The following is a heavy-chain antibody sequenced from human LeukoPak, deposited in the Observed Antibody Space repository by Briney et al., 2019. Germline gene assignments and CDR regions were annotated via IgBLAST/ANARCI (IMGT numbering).Heavy chain of an antibody. V-gene: IGHV4-59*02. CDR1: GASVRSHY. D-gene: IGHD3-3*01. CDR3: ARLSTYYDFWSPLDY. J-gene: IGHJ4*02. CDR2: VSYSGGT. Sequence: PSETLSLTCTVSGASVRSHYWSWIRQPPGKGLEWIGYVSYSGGTNYNPSLKSRVPISLDTSNDQFSLRLNSVTAADTAVYYCARLSTYYDFWSPLDYWGQGTLVTVSS.